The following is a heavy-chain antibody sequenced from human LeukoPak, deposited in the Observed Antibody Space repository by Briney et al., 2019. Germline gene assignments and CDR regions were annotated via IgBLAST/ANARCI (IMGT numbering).Heavy chain of an antibody. J-gene: IGHJ6*02. CDR2: ISAYNGNT. D-gene: IGHD3-10*01. CDR1: GYTFTTYG. CDR3: ARDLEVRGVIPNVYGMDV. Sequence: GASVKVSCKASGYTFTTYGINWVRQAPGQGLEWMGWISAYNGNTNYAQNLQGRVTLTTDTSASTAYMELRSLRSDDTAVYYCARDLEVRGVIPNVYGMDVWGQGTTVTVSS. V-gene: IGHV1-18*01.